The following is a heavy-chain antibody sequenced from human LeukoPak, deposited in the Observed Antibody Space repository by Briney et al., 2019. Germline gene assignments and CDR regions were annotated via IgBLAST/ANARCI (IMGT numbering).Heavy chain of an antibody. Sequence: GASVKVSCKASGYTFTGYYMHWVRQAPGQGLEWMGCINPNSGGTNYAQKFQGRVTMTRDTSISTAYMELSRLRADDTAVYYCTRDMYSGSYQPFDYWGQGTLVTVSS. CDR1: GYTFTGYY. V-gene: IGHV1-2*02. CDR3: TRDMYSGSYQPFDY. CDR2: INPNSGGT. J-gene: IGHJ4*02. D-gene: IGHD1-26*01.